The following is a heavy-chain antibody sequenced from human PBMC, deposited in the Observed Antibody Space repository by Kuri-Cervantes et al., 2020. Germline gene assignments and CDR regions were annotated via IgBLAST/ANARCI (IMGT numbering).Heavy chain of an antibody. CDR2: ISGSGGST. D-gene: IGHD3-3*01. J-gene: IGHJ6*02. CDR1: GFTFSSYA. Sequence: GESLKISCAASGFTFSSYAMSWVRQAPGKGLEWVSAISGSGGSTYYADSVKGRFTISRDNSKNTLYLQMNSLRAEDTAVYYCAKSGYYDFWSGSPSYYYGMDVWGQGTTVTVSS. V-gene: IGHV3-23*01. CDR3: AKSGYYDFWSGSPSYYYGMDV.